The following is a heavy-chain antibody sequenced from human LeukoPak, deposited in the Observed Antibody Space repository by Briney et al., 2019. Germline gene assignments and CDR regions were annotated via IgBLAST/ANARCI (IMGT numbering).Heavy chain of an antibody. CDR3: ALTSGYCSSTSCYRVWFDP. CDR1: GYTFTSYG. D-gene: IGHD2-2*01. CDR2: ISAYNGNT. J-gene: IGHJ5*02. V-gene: IGHV1-18*01. Sequence: ASVKFSCKASGYTFTSYGISWVRQAPGQGLEWMGWISAYNGNTNYAQKLQGRVTMTTDTSTSTAYMELRSLRSDDTAVYYCALTSGYCSSTSCYRVWFDPWGQGTPVTVSS.